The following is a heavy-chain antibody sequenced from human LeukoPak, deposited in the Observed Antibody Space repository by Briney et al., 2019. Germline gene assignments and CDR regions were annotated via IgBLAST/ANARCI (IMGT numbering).Heavy chain of an antibody. D-gene: IGHD4-17*01. CDR1: GYSISSGYY. CDR2: IYHSGST. CDR3: ARHDYGDYNWFDP. V-gene: IGHV4-38-2*02. Sequence: SETLSLTCTVSGYSISSGYYWGWIRQPPGKGLEWIGSIYHSGSTYYNPSLKSRVTISVDTSKNQFSLKLSSVTAADTAVYYCARHDYGDYNWFDPWGQGTLVTVSS. J-gene: IGHJ5*02.